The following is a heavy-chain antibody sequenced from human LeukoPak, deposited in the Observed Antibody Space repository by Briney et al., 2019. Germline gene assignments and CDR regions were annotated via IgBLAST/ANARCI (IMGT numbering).Heavy chain of an antibody. CDR1: GFIFSDAR. D-gene: IGHD6-25*01. Sequence: GGSLRLSCAASGFIFSDARVRWVRQAPGKGLVWVSYISGSSDDRRYADSVEGRFTISRDNSKNSLYLQINAVRAEDTGVYYCGFKAAAGRGGGGTRVSVFS. V-gene: IGHV3-11*06. CDR3: GFKAAAGR. J-gene: IGHJ4*02. CDR2: ISGSSDDR.